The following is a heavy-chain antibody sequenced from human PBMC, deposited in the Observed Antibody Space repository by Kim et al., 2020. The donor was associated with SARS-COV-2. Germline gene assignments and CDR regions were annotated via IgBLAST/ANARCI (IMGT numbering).Heavy chain of an antibody. CDR1: GFTFSDSA. CDR3: VVWLTTHFDH. CDR2: MSSGVPNT. V-gene: IGHV3-23*01. D-gene: IGHD3-22*01. Sequence: GGSLRLSCAASGFTFSDSAMKWVRRAPGKGLEWISTMSSGVPNTHYADSVKGRFTISRDNSRDTLYLQMDSLRAEDTAVSYCVVWLTTHFDHWGQGTLVT. J-gene: IGHJ4*02.